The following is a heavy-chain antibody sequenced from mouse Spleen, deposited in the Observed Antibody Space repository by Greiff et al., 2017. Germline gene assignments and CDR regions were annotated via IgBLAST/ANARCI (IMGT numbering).Heavy chain of an antibody. J-gene: IGHJ1*03. CDR1: GYSFTGYY. CDR3: ARGDGGGYFDV. Sequence: VQLKQSGPELVKPGASVKISCKASGYSFTGYYMNWVKQSPEKSLEWIGEINPSTGGTTYNQKFKAKATLTVDKSSSTAYMQLKSLTSEDSAVYYCARGDGGGYFDVWGTGTTVTVSS. V-gene: IGHV1-42*01. CDR2: INPSTGGT.